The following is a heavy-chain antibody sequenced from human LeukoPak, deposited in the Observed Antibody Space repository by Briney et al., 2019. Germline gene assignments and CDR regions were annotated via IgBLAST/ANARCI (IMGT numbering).Heavy chain of an antibody. CDR1: GFTFSSYW. CDR3: ARDKLERPASDY. Sequence: GGSLRLSCAASGFTFSSYWMSWVRQAPGKGLEWVANIKQDGSEKYYVDSVKGRFTIPRDNAKNSLYLQMNSLRAEDTVVYYCARDKLERPASDYWGQGTLVTVSS. D-gene: IGHD1-1*01. J-gene: IGHJ4*02. CDR2: IKQDGSEK. V-gene: IGHV3-7*01.